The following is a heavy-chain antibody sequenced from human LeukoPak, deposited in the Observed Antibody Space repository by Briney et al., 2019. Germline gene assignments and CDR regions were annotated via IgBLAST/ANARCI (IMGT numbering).Heavy chain of an antibody. CDR1: GGSISRGDHY. J-gene: IGHJ4*02. D-gene: IGHD6-6*01. Sequence: TQTLSLTCSVSGGSISRGDHYWSWIRQPPGKGLEWIAYIYYSGTTSYNPSLKSRVTISVDTSKNQFSLKLTSVTAADTAVYYCARGQAARRDFDYWGQGTLVTVSS. V-gene: IGHV4-30-4*08. CDR2: IYYSGTT. CDR3: ARGQAARRDFDY.